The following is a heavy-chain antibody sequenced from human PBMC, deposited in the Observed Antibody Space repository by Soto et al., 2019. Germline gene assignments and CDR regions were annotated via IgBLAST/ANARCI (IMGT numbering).Heavy chain of an antibody. CDR2: IIPIIGTA. CDR3: ARDPRTGATPWFDY. CDR1: GYTFTSYA. D-gene: IGHD1-26*01. J-gene: IGHJ4*02. V-gene: IGHV1-69*13. Sequence: SVKVSCKASGYTFTSYAMHWVRQAPGQRLEWMGGIIPIIGTAKYAQKFQGRVTITADESTSTAYMELSSLRSEDTAVYYCARDPRTGATPWFDYWGQGTLVTVSS.